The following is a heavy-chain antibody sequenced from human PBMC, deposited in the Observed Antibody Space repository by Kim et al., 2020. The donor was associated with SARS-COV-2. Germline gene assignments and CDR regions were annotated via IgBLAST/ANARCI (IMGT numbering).Heavy chain of an antibody. CDR1: GFTFSSYS. D-gene: IGHD1-26*01. CDR2: ISSSNSTI. V-gene: IGHV3-48*04. CDR3: AREARPLGATDY. Sequence: GGSLRLSCAASGFTFSSYSMNWVRQAPGKGLEWVSYISSSNSTIYYADSVKGRFTISRDNAKNSLYLQMNSLRAEDTAVYYCAREARPLGATDYWGPGTLVTVSS. J-gene: IGHJ4*02.